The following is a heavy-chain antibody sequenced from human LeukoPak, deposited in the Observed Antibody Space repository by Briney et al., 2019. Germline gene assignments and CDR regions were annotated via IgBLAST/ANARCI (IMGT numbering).Heavy chain of an antibody. CDR2: IRYDGSNK. Sequence: PGGSLRLSCAASGFTFSSYGMSWVRQAPGKGLEWVAFIRYDGSNKYYADSVKGRFTISRDNSKNTLYLQMNNLNPEDTAVYYCARDRTVTSYFDSWGQGTLVTVSS. CDR3: ARDRTVTSYFDS. J-gene: IGHJ4*02. D-gene: IGHD4-17*01. CDR1: GFTFSSYG. V-gene: IGHV3-30*02.